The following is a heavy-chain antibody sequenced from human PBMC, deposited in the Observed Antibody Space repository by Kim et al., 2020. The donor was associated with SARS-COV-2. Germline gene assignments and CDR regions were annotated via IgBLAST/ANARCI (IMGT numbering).Heavy chain of an antibody. CDR3: ARRTYYGSGSYSVFDY. Sequence: PSCQGQVTISADKSISTAYLQWSSLKASDTAMYYCARRTYYGSGSYSVFDYWGQGTLVTVSS. V-gene: IGHV5-51*01. J-gene: IGHJ4*02. D-gene: IGHD3-10*01.